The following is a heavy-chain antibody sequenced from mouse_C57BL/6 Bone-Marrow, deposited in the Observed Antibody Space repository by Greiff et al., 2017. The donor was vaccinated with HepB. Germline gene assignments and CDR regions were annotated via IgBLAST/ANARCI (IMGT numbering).Heavy chain of an antibody. V-gene: IGHV1-5*01. CDR3: TRTYYGSSPRLRFAY. D-gene: IGHD1-1*01. Sequence: EVQLQQSGTVLARPGASVKMSSKTSGYTFTSYWMHWVKQRPGQGLEWIGAIYPGNSDTSYNQKFKGKAKLTAVTSASTAYMELSSLTNEDSAVYYCTRTYYGSSPRLRFAYWGQGTLVTVSA. J-gene: IGHJ3*01. CDR1: GYTFTSYW. CDR2: IYPGNSDT.